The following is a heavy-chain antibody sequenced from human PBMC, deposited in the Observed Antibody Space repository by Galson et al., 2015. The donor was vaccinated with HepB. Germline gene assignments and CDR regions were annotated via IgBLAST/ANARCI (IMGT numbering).Heavy chain of an antibody. CDR3: ARDWNYYDSSGYYYKIFDY. V-gene: IGHV1-46*04. CDR2: INPSGGST. J-gene: IGHJ4*02. Sequence: SVKVSCKASGYTFTSYYMHWVRQAPGQGLEWMGIINPSGGSTSYAQKLQGRVTMTRDTSTSTVYMELSSLRSEDTAVYYCARDWNYYDSSGYYYKIFDYWGQGTLVTVSS. CDR1: GYTFTSYY. D-gene: IGHD3-22*01.